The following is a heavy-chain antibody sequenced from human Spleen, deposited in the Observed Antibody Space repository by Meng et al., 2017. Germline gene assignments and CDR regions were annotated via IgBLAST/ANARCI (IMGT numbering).Heavy chain of an antibody. CDR1: GGSISNYY. CDR3: AREYDSSGSFDY. V-gene: IGHV4-59*01. CDR2: IYYSGNT. Sequence: SETLSLTCTVSGGSISNYYWNWIRQPPGKGLEWIGYIYYSGNTNCNPSLKSRVTISVDTSKNRFSLKLSSVTAADTAVYYCAREYDSSGSFDYWGQGTLVTVSS. D-gene: IGHD3-22*01. J-gene: IGHJ4*02.